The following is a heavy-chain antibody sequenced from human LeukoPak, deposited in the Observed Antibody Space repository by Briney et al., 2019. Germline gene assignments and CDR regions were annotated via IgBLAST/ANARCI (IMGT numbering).Heavy chain of an antibody. CDR1: GFTFSSSG. D-gene: IGHD5-18*01. V-gene: IGHV3-30*02. J-gene: IGHJ3*02. CDR2: IRFDGTTK. CDR3: AKAARVDTAMLGAFDI. Sequence: GGSLRLSCAASGFTFSSSGMHWVRQAPGRGLEWVAFIRFDGTTKCYAQSARGRFTISRDNSKNTLGLQMNSLRAEDTAVYYCAKAARVDTAMLGAFDIWGQGTMVTVSS.